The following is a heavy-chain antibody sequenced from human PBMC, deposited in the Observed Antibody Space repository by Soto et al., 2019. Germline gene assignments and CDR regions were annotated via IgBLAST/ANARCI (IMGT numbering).Heavy chain of an antibody. Sequence: ASETLSLTCTVSGGSISSGGYYWSWIRQHPGKGLEWIGYIYYSGSTYYNPSLKSRVTISVDTSKNQFSLKLSSVTAADTAVYYCARSPGFGDFWSGVGCNWFDPWGQGTLVTVSS. CDR2: IYYSGST. V-gene: IGHV4-31*03. D-gene: IGHD3-3*01. J-gene: IGHJ5*02. CDR1: GGSISSGGYY. CDR3: ARSPGFGDFWSGVGCNWFDP.